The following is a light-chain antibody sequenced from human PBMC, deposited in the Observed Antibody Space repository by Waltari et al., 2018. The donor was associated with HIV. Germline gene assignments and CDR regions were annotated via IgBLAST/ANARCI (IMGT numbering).Light chain of an antibody. CDR1: KLGDKY. V-gene: IGLV3-1*01. J-gene: IGLJ3*02. CDR3: QAWGTNTAV. Sequence: SFELTQPPSVSVSPGQTASITCSGDKLGDKYVGWFQQRPGQSPVEVIYQDDKRPSGSPERFAGSNSGNTATLTISETQIMDEADYYCQAWGTNTAVFGGGTKLTVL. CDR2: QDD.